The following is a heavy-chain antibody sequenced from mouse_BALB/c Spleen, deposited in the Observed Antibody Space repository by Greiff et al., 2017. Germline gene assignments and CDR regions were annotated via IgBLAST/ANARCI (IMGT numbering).Heavy chain of an antibody. CDR3: VRDGNYAMDY. Sequence: DVMLVESGGGLVQPKGSLKLSCAASGFTFNTYAMHWVCQAPGKGLEWVARIRSKSNNYATYYADSVKDRFTISRDDSQSMLYLQMNNLKTEDTAMYYCVRDGNYAMDYWGQGTSVTVSS. V-gene: IGHV10-3*03. J-gene: IGHJ4*01. D-gene: IGHD1-1*02. CDR2: IRSKSNNYAT. CDR1: GFTFNTYA.